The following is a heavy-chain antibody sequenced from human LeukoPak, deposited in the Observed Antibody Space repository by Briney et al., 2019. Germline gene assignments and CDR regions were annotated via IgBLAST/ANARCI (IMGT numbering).Heavy chain of an antibody. CDR3: ARGIEAAGPHAFDI. CDR2: IYTSGST. V-gene: IGHV4-4*07. J-gene: IGHJ3*02. D-gene: IGHD6-13*01. CDR1: GGSISSYY. Sequence: SETLSLTCTVSGGSISSYYWSWIRQPAGKGLEWIGRIYTSGSTNYNPSLKSRVTMSVDTSKNQFSLKLSSVTAADTAVYYCARGIEAAGPHAFDIWGQGTMVTVSS.